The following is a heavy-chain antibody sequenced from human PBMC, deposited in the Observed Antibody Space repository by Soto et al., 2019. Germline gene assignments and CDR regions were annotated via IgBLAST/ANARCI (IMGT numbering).Heavy chain of an antibody. Sequence: PGGSLRLSCAASGFTFGTYGMHWVRQAPGKGLEWVAGIWYDGSVKTYADSVKGRFSISRDNSQNTVYLQMNTLRAGDTAVYYCARADCGGQCPCGYWGQGTLVTVSS. CDR2: IWYDGSVK. CDR3: ARADCGGQCPCGY. V-gene: IGHV3-33*01. D-gene: IGHD2-21*01. CDR1: GFTFGTYG. J-gene: IGHJ4*02.